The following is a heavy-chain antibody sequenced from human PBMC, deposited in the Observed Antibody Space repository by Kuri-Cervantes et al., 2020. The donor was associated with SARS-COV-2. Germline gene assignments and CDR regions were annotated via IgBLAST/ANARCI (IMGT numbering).Heavy chain of an antibody. D-gene: IGHD6-19*01. V-gene: IGHV3-21*01. CDR2: ISSSSSYI. CDR3: ARPLMAGPHYFDF. Sequence: GGSLRLSCAASGFTFSSYSMNWVRQAPGKGLEWVSSISSSSSYIYYADSVKGRFTISRDNAKNSLYLQMNSLRAEDTAVHYCARPLMAGPHYFDFWGQGTLVTVSS. CDR1: GFTFSSYS. J-gene: IGHJ4*02.